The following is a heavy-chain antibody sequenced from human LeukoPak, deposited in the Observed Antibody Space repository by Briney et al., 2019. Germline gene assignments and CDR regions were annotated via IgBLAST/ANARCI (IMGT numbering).Heavy chain of an antibody. V-gene: IGHV4-39*07. CDR1: GGSISSSSYY. D-gene: IGHD1-26*01. CDR3: ARGVKSRAPSVGATGRVFFDY. CDR2: IYYSGST. Sequence: SETLSLTCTVSGGSISSSSYYWGWIRQPPGKGLEWIGSIYYSGSTYYNPSLKSRVTISVDTSKNQFSLKLSSVTAADTAVYYCARGVKSRAPSVGATGRVFFDYWGQGTLVTVSS. J-gene: IGHJ4*02.